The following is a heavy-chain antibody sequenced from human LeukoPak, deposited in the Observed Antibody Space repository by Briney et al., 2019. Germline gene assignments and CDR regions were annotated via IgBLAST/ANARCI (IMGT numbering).Heavy chain of an antibody. J-gene: IGHJ4*02. CDR3: ARRGSSGYYYRSYYFAY. Sequence: SETLSLTCTVSGGSISSYSWSWIRQPPGKGLEWIGCIYYSGSTTYNPSLKSRVTISVDTSKNQFSLKLSSVTAADTAVYYCARRGSSGYYYRSYYFAYWGQGTLVTVSS. CDR2: IYYSGST. CDR1: GGSISSYS. D-gene: IGHD3-22*01. V-gene: IGHV4-59*01.